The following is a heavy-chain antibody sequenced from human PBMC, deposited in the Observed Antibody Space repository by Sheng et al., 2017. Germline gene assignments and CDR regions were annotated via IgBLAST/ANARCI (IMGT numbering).Heavy chain of an antibody. CDR3: ARNTYYYGSGSYLYYFDY. D-gene: IGHD3-10*01. CDR1: GGSISSYY. J-gene: IGHJ4*02. Sequence: QVQLQESGPGLVKPSETLSLTCTVSGGSISSYYWSWIRQPPGKGLEWIGYIYYSGSTNYNPSLKSRVTISVDTSKNQFSLKLSSVTAADTAVYYCARNTYYYGSGSYLYYFDYWGQGTLVTVSS. V-gene: IGHV4-59*01. CDR2: IYYSGST.